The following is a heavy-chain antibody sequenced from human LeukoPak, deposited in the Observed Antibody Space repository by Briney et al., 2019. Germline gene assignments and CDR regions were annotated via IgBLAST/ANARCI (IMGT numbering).Heavy chain of an antibody. Sequence: GASVKVSCKASGYTFTSYDINWVRQATGQGLEWMGWMNPNSGNTGYAQKFQGRVTMTRNTSISTAYMELSGLRSEDTAVYYCARGGYYDSSGYGKMPLSWGQGTLVTVSS. D-gene: IGHD3-22*01. V-gene: IGHV1-8*01. CDR2: MNPNSGNT. CDR3: ARGGYYDSSGYGKMPLS. CDR1: GYTFTSYD. J-gene: IGHJ4*02.